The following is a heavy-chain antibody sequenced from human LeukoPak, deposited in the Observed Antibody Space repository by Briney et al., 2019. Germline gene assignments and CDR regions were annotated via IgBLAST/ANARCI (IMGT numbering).Heavy chain of an antibody. D-gene: IGHD3-22*01. J-gene: IGHJ4*02. CDR2: IYHSGST. CDR3: AGQHDSNGYYFY. Sequence: RPSETLSLTCAVTGNSISSGYYWGWIRQPPGKGLEWIGSIYHSGSTYYNPSLKSRVTISVDTSKNRFSLKLSSVTAADTAVYYCAGQHDSNGYYFYWGQGTLGTVSS. CDR1: GNSISSGYY. V-gene: IGHV4-38-2*01.